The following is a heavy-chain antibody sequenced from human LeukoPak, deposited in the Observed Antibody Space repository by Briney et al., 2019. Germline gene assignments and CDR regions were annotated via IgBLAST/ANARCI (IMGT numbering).Heavy chain of an antibody. CDR2: ISYDGSNK. CDR1: GFTFSSYA. J-gene: IGHJ4*02. Sequence: GGSLRLSCAASGFTFSSYAMHWVRQAPGKGLEWVAVISYDGSNKYYADSVKGRFTISRDNSKNTLYLQMNSLRAEDTAVYYCAKSSNYDLVEFDYWGQGTLVTVSS. CDR3: AKSSNYDLVEFDY. V-gene: IGHV3-30-3*02. D-gene: IGHD4-11*01.